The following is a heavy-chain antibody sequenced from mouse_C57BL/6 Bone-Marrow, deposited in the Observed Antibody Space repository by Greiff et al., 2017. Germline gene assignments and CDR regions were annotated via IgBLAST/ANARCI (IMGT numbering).Heavy chain of an antibody. D-gene: IGHD1-1*01. J-gene: IGHJ2*01. CDR2: IDPSDSYA. Sequence: QVQLQQPGAELVKPGASVKLSCKASGYTFTSYWMQWVKQRPGQGLEWIGEIDPSDSYANYNPKFKGKATLTVDTSSSTAYMQLSSLTSEDSAVYYWARSSYDYWGQGTTLTVSS. V-gene: IGHV1-50*01. CDR3: ARSSYDY. CDR1: GYTFTSYW.